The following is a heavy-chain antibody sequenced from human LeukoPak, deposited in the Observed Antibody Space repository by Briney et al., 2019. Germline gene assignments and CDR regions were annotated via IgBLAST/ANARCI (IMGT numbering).Heavy chain of an antibody. CDR1: GYTFTGYY. CDR2: IIPIFGTA. V-gene: IGHV1-69*13. J-gene: IGHJ6*03. Sequence: SVKVSCKASGYTFTGYYMHWVRQAPGQGLEWMGGIIPIFGTANYAQKFQGRVTITADESTSTAYMELSSLRSEDTAVYYCARNNWNDAPPYYYYYYMDVWGKGTTVTVSS. D-gene: IGHD1-20*01. CDR3: ARNNWNDAPPYYYYYYMDV.